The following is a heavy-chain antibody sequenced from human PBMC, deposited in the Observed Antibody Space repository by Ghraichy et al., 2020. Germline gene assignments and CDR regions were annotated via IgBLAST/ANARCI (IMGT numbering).Heavy chain of an antibody. CDR2: INHSGST. CDR1: GGSFSGYY. V-gene: IGHV4-34*01. CDR3: ARYPRIYSGSYGRAFDI. D-gene: IGHD1-26*01. J-gene: IGHJ3*02. Sequence: SETLSLTCAVYGGSFSGYYWSWIRQPPGKGLEWIGEINHSGSTNYNPSLKSRVTISVDTSKNQFSLKLSSVTAADTAVYYCARYPRIYSGSYGRAFDIWGQGTMVTVSS.